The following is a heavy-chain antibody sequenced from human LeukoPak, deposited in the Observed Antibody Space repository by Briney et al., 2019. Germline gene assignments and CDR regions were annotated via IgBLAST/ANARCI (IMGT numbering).Heavy chain of an antibody. Sequence: GRSLRLSCVASGFTFSSNGMHWVRQAPGKGLEWVAVISYDGSNKYYADSVKGRFTISRDNSKNTLYLQMNSLRAEDTAVYYCARDHYYDSSGYYYDYYYYYMDVWGKGTTVTVSS. CDR3: ARDHYYDSSGYYYDYYYYYMDV. CDR1: GFTFSSNG. D-gene: IGHD3-22*01. V-gene: IGHV3-30*19. J-gene: IGHJ6*03. CDR2: ISYDGSNK.